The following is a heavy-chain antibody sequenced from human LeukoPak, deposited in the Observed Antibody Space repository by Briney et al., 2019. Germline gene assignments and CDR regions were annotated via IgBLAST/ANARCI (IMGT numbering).Heavy chain of an antibody. Sequence: GGSLRLSCAASGFTFSSYWMHWVRQAPGKGLVWVSRINSDGSSTSYADSVKGRFTISRDNAKNTLYLQMNSLRAEDTAVYYCARNSGSWGPYYFDYWGQGTLVTVSS. D-gene: IGHD1-26*01. CDR2: INSDGSST. V-gene: IGHV3-74*01. CDR3: ARNSGSWGPYYFDY. CDR1: GFTFSSYW. J-gene: IGHJ4*02.